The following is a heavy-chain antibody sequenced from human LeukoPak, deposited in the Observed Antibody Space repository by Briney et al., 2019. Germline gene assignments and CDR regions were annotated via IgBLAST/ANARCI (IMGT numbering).Heavy chain of an antibody. J-gene: IGHJ4*02. Sequence: GASVKVSCKASGYTFTGYYTHWVRQAPGQGLEWMGWINPNSGGTNYAQKFQGRVTMTRDTSISTAYMELSRLRSDDTAVYYCARDYYGSGSYYQWGFDYWGQGTLVTVSS. CDR1: GYTFTGYY. CDR2: INPNSGGT. CDR3: ARDYYGSGSYYQWGFDY. V-gene: IGHV1-2*02. D-gene: IGHD3-10*01.